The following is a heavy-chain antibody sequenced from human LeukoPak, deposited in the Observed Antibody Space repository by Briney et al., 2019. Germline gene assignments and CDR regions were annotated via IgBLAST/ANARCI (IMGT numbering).Heavy chain of an antibody. V-gene: IGHV3-53*01. CDR2: LYEDGRI. CDR3: AKEFYHGDYVFLDY. D-gene: IGHD4-17*01. J-gene: IGHJ4*02. Sequence: PGGSLRLSCAASGFPVDSNYMNWVRQAPGKGLEWVSVLYEDGRIYYADSVKGRFTISRDTSKNILSLQLNGLRAEDTAVYYCAKEFYHGDYVFLDYWGQGTLVTVSS. CDR1: GFPVDSNY.